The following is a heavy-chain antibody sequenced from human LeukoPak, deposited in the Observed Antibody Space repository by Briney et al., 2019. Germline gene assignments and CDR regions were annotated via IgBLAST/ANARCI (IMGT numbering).Heavy chain of an antibody. CDR1: GFTFSSYN. D-gene: IGHD5-24*01. Sequence: GGSLRLSCAASGFTFSSYNMNWVRPAPGKGLEWVSSISSSGSYMHYADSVRGRFTISRDNAKNSLYLKMNSLRAEDTAVYYCARDQFRRDGYSNYFDYWGQGTLVTVSS. J-gene: IGHJ4*02. CDR3: ARDQFRRDGYSNYFDY. V-gene: IGHV3-21*01. CDR2: ISSSGSYM.